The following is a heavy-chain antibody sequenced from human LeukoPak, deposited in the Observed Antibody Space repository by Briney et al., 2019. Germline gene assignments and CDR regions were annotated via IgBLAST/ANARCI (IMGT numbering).Heavy chain of an antibody. D-gene: IGHD3-10*02. CDR2: INHSGSI. V-gene: IGHV4-34*01. J-gene: IGHJ4*02. Sequence: SETLSLTRAVYGGSFSGYYWSWIRQPPGKGLEWIGEINHSGSINYNPSLKSRVTISVDTSKNQFSLKLSSVTAADTAVYYCARGRNYYVLDYWGQGTLVTVSS. CDR3: ARGRNYYVLDY. CDR1: GGSFSGYY.